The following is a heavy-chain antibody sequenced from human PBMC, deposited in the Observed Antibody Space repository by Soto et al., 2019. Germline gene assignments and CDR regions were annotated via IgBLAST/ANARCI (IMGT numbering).Heavy chain of an antibody. CDR1: GFTFSSYG. V-gene: IGHV3-30*18. J-gene: IGHJ4*02. CDR3: AKVLSTTVTSLDY. Sequence: GGSLRLSCAASGFTFSSYGMHWVRQAPGKGLEWVAVISYDGSNKYYADSVKGRFTISRDNSKNTLYLQMNSLRAEDTAVYYCAKVLSTTVTSLDYWGQGTLVTVSS. CDR2: ISYDGSNK. D-gene: IGHD4-17*01.